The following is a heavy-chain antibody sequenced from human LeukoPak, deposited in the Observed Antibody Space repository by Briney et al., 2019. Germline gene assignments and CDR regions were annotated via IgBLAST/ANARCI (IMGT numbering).Heavy chain of an antibody. CDR3: ARGTLPAFYDFWSGYSEPLDY. CDR1: GYTFTSYD. D-gene: IGHD3-3*01. V-gene: IGHV1-8*01. CDR2: MNPNSGNT. J-gene: IGHJ4*02. Sequence: GASVKVSCKASGYTFTSYDIYWVRQATGQGLEWMGWMNPNSGNTGYAQKFQGRVTMTRNTSISTAYMELSSLRSEDTAVYYCARGTLPAFYDFWSGYSEPLDYWGQGTLVTVSS.